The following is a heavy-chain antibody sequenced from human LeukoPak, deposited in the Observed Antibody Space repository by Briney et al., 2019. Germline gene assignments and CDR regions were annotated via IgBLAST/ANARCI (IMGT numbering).Heavy chain of an antibody. CDR3: ARCTNGVCYSWSY. V-gene: IGHV1-69*13. Sequence: GASVKVSCKASGGTFSSYAISWVRQAPGQGLEWMGGIIPIFGTANYAQKFSGRVTITAEESTSTAYMELSSLRSEDTAVYYCARCTNGVCYSWSYWGQGTLVTVSS. CDR1: GGTFSSYA. J-gene: IGHJ4*02. D-gene: IGHD2-8*01. CDR2: IIPIFGTA.